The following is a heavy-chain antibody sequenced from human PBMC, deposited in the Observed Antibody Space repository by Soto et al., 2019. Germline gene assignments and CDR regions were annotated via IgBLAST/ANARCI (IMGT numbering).Heavy chain of an antibody. D-gene: IGHD3-3*01. CDR3: ARVSDFWSGYDPYYFDY. CDR2: INPNSGGT. J-gene: IGHJ4*02. Sequence: ASVKVSCKASGYTFTGYYMHWVRQAPGQGLEWMGWINPNSGGTNYAQKFQGWVTMTRDTSISTAYMELSRLRSDDTAVYYCARVSDFWSGYDPYYFDYWGQGTLVTVSS. V-gene: IGHV1-2*04. CDR1: GYTFTGYY.